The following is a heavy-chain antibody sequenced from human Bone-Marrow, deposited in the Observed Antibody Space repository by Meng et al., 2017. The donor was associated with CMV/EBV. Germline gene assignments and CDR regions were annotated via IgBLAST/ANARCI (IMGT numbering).Heavy chain of an antibody. CDR2: IIPIFGTA. D-gene: IGHD2-2*01. CDR3: ARDSYCSSTSCYNWYFDL. CDR1: GYTFTGYY. J-gene: IGHJ2*01. Sequence: SVKVSCKASGYTFTGYYMHWVRQAPGQGLEWMGGIIPIFGTANYAQKFQGRVTITTDESASTAYMELSSLRSEDTAVYYCARDSYCSSTSCYNWYFDLWGRGTLVTVSS. V-gene: IGHV1-69*05.